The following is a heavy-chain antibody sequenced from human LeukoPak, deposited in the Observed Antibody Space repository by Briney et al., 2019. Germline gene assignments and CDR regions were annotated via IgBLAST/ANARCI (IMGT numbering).Heavy chain of an antibody. V-gene: IGHV1-18*01. CDR2: ISAYNGNT. J-gene: IGHJ4*02. Sequence: GTSVKVFCKASGYTFTSYGISWVRQAPGQGLEWMGWISAYNGNTNYAQKLQGRVTMTTDTSTSTAYMELRSLRSDDTAVYYCARDSGYDTPYYFDYWGQGTLATVSS. CDR1: GYTFTSYG. CDR3: ARDSGYDTPYYFDY. D-gene: IGHD5-12*01.